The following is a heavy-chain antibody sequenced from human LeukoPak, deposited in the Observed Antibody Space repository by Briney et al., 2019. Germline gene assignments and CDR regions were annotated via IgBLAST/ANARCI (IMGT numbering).Heavy chain of an antibody. J-gene: IGHJ4*02. V-gene: IGHV1-2*02. CDR1: GYTFTGYY. D-gene: IGHD1-26*01. CDR2: INPNSGGT. CDR3: ARTLYLEGAVNYFDL. Sequence: ASVKVSCKASGYTFTGYYMHWVRQAPGQGLEWMGWINPNSGGTNYAQKFQGRVTMTRDTSISTAYMELSRLRPEDTAVYYCARTLYLEGAVNYFDLWGQGTLVTVSS.